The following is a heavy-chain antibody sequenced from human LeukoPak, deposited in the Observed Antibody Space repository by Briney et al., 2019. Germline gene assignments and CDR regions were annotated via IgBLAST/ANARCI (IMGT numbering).Heavy chain of an antibody. J-gene: IGHJ6*02. CDR3: ARDPTYSYSSGWYDYYYGMDV. Sequence: PGGSLRLSCAASGFVFRNYFMSWVRQAPGKGLEWVANIKQDGSEKYYVDSVKGRFTISRDNAKNSLYLQMNSLRAEDTAVYYCARDPTYSYSSGWYDYYYGMDVWGQGTTVTVSS. CDR2: IKQDGSEK. D-gene: IGHD6-19*01. CDR1: GFVFRNYF. V-gene: IGHV3-7*01.